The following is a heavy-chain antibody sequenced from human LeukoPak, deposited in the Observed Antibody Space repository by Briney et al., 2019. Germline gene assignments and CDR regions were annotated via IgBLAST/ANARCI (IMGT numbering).Heavy chain of an antibody. CDR3: AREGAEGGSVDTAMVRSIDY. D-gene: IGHD5-18*01. CDR1: GYTFTSYY. V-gene: IGHV1-46*01. Sequence: ASVKVSCKASGYTFTSYYMHWVRQAPGQGLEWMGIINPSGGSTSYAQKFQGRVTMTRDMSTSTVYMELSSLRSEDTAVYYCAREGAEGGSVDTAMVRSIDYWGQGTLVTVSS. J-gene: IGHJ4*02. CDR2: INPSGGST.